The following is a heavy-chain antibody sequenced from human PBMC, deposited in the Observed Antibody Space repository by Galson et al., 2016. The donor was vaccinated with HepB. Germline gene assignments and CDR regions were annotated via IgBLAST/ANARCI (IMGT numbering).Heavy chain of an antibody. D-gene: IGHD6-19*01. Sequence: SLRLSCAASGFTFRTHAVHWVRQAPGKGLEWVAIIWYDGVNKNYAESVKGRSTISRDNSKNTVYLQMNSLRAEDTAVYYCAREWQWLDGIDYWGQGTLVTVSS. CDR3: AREWQWLDGIDY. CDR1: GFTFRTHA. J-gene: IGHJ4*02. V-gene: IGHV3-33*08. CDR2: IWYDGVNK.